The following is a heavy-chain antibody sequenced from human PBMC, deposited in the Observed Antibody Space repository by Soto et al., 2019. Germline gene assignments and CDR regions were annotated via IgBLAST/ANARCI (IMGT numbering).Heavy chain of an antibody. CDR1: GYTFTSYG. J-gene: IGHJ6*02. CDR2: INAYNGDT. V-gene: IGHV1-18*01. CDR3: ARMGDVPYYYYGMDV. Sequence: QVQLVQSGAEVKKPGASVKVSSKASGYTFTSYGFSWVRQAPGQGLEWMGWINAYNGDTNYAQNLQGRVTMTTDTSTHTAYMELRSLRSDDTAVYYCARMGDVPYYYYGMDVWGQGTTVTVSS. D-gene: IGHD3-16*01.